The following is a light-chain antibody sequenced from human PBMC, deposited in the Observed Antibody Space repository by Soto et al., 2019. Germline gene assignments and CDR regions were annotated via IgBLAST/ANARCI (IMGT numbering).Light chain of an antibody. CDR1: QAINNND. CDR2: GVS. J-gene: IGKJ5*01. CDR3: QQYGSSPWIT. V-gene: IGKV3-20*01. Sequence: IALMQSPGTLSLFPGETATLSCRASQAINNNDLAWYQQKPGQAPRLLVFGVSNRATGIPDRFSGSGSGTDFTLTVSGLEPEDCAVYYCQQYGSSPWITFGQGTRLEIK.